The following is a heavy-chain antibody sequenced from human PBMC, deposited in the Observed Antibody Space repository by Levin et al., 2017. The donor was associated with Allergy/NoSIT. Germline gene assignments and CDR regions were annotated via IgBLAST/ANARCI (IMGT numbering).Heavy chain of an antibody. CDR2: INPDSGGI. CDR1: GYSFTDFY. Sequence: ASVKVSCKSSGYSFTDFYVHWVRQVPGLGLEWMGLINPDSGGIKYAPKFQGRVTMTRDTSIRTAYMKLTRLRSDDTAVYYCARSLVGATFDFWGPGNLVTVSS. V-gene: IGHV1-2*02. CDR3: ARSLVGATFDF. J-gene: IGHJ4*01. D-gene: IGHD1-26*01.